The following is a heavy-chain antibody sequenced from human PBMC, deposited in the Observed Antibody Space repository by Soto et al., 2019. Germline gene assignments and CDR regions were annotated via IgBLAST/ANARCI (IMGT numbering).Heavy chain of an antibody. CDR2: ISGSGGST. D-gene: IGHD1-26*01. J-gene: IGHJ6*02. V-gene: IGHV3-23*01. CDR3: AKRVGYYYYGMDV. CDR1: GFTFSSYA. Sequence: LRLSCAASGFTFSSYAMSWVRQAPGKGLEWVSAISGSGGSTYYADSVKGRFTISRDNSKNTLYLQMNSLRAEDTAVYYCAKRVGYYYYGMDVWGQGTTVTVSS.